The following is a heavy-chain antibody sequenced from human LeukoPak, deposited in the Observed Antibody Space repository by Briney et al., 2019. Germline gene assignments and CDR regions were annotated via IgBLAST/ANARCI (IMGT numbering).Heavy chain of an antibody. J-gene: IGHJ3*02. D-gene: IGHD1-26*01. V-gene: IGHV3-48*03. CDR1: GFTFSSYE. Sequence: GGSLRLSCAASGFTFSSYEMNWVRQAPGKGLEWVSYISSSGSTIYYADSVKGRFTISRDNAKNSLYLQMNSLRAEDTAVYYCARDSGSYEPPNDAFDIWGQGTMVTVSS. CDR3: ARDSGSYEPPNDAFDI. CDR2: ISSSGSTI.